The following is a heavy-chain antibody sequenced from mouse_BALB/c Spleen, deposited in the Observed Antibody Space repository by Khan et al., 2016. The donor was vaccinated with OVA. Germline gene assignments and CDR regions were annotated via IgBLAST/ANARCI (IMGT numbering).Heavy chain of an antibody. CDR3: TRGGGGNRFAY. Sequence: QVRLQQSGAELVKPGVSVKISCKGSGYTFTDFTMHWVKQSHAMSLEWIGVISTYYGHATYNQKFKDKATMTVDKSSSTAYMELARLTSEDSAIYYFTRGGGGNRFAYWGQGTLVTVSA. CDR2: ISTYYGHA. V-gene: IGHV1S137*01. CDR1: GYTFTDFT. J-gene: IGHJ3*01.